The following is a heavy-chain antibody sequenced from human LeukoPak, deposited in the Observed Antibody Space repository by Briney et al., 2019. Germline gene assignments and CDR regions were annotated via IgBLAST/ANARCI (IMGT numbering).Heavy chain of an antibody. J-gene: IGHJ6*02. CDR1: GGSFSGYY. CDR3: ARGRRSGKGIAVAGAYGMDV. D-gene: IGHD6-19*01. CDR2: VSHSGGT. Sequence: SETLSLTCAVYGGSFSGYYWSWIRQSPGKGLEWIGEVSHSGGTKYNPSLKSRVAISVDTSKNQFSLKLTSVTAADTAVYYCARGRRSGKGIAVAGAYGMDVWGQGTTVTVSS. V-gene: IGHV4-34*01.